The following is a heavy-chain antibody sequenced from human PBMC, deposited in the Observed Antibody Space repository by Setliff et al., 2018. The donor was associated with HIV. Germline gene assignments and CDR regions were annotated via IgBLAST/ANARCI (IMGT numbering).Heavy chain of an antibody. D-gene: IGHD2-8*02. CDR1: GYTFAGYG. J-gene: IGHJ6*03. Sequence: GASVKVSCKASGYTFAGYGIHWVRQAPGQGLEWVGWINAGNGNTKYSQKFQGRVTITRDTSASTAYMELRNLRSDDTAVYYCARVQVGDPYYSYYYMDVWGEGTTVTVSS. CDR2: INAGNGNT. CDR3: ARVQVGDPYYSYYYMDV. V-gene: IGHV1-18*01.